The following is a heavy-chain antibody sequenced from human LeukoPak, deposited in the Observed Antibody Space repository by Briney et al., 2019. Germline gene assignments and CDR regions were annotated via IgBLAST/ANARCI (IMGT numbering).Heavy chain of an antibody. V-gene: IGHV4-39*07. CDR3: ARLPLAVAGLYYYYYYMDV. D-gene: IGHD6-19*01. CDR2: INHSGST. CDR1: GGSINSGSYY. Sequence: SETLSLTCTVSGGSINSGSYYWGWIRQPPGKGLEWLGEINHSGSTNYNPSLKSRVTISVDTSKNQFSLKLSSVTAADTAVYYCARLPLAVAGLYYYYYYMDVWGKGTTVTISS. J-gene: IGHJ6*03.